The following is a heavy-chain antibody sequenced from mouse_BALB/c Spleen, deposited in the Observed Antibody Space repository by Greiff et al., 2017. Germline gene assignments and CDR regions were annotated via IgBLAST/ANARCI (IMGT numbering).Heavy chain of an antibody. D-gene: IGHD1-1*01. Sequence: QVQLQQSGAELVRPGVSVKISCKGSGYTFTDYAMHWVKQSHAKSLEWIGVISTYYGDASYNQKFKGKATMTVDKSSSTAYMELARLTSEDSAIYYCARDYGSSPYYAMDYWGQGTSVTVSS. CDR3: ARDYGSSPYYAMDY. CDR1: GYTFTDYA. J-gene: IGHJ4*01. CDR2: ISTYYGDA. V-gene: IGHV1S137*01.